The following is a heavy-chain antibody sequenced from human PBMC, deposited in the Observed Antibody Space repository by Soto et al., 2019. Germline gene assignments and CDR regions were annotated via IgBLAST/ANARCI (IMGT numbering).Heavy chain of an antibody. D-gene: IGHD3-10*01. CDR1: GYTFSSNA. V-gene: IGHV1-3*01. CDR2: INGGNGYA. J-gene: IGHJ6*02. Sequence: QVPLVQSGAEVKEPGASVRVSCKASGYTFSSNAIHWVRQAPEQELEWMGWINGGNGYAKYSQNFQDRVTLTRDASASTTYMELSSLRSEDTAIFYCARATYTSGGSPTFAMDVWGQGTTVTVSS. CDR3: ARATYTSGGSPTFAMDV.